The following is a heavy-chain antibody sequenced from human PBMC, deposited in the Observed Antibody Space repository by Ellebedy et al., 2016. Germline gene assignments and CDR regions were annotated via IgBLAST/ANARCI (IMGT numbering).Heavy chain of an antibody. CDR3: AKHETDGDYYFDL. Sequence: LSLTXXASGFTFQTYAMSWVRQAPGEGLEWVSTLSGSGPKTYYADSVQGRFTISRDNSKSTLYLQMNSLRAEDTAVYYCAKHETDGDYYFDLWGRGTLVTVSS. V-gene: IGHV3-23*01. J-gene: IGHJ2*01. D-gene: IGHD2-21*01. CDR2: LSGSGPKT. CDR1: GFTFQTYA.